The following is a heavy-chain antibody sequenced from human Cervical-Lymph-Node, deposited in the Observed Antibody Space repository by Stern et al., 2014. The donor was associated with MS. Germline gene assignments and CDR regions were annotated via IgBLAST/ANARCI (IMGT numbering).Heavy chain of an antibody. D-gene: IGHD4-23*01. CDR3: ARLSTVVDY. CDR1: GDSISSYY. J-gene: IGHJ4*02. V-gene: IGHV4-59*08. Sequence: VQLEESGPGLVKPSETLSLTCTVSGDSISSYYWSWIRQPPGKGLEWVGHVYYSGPPSSNPSPTGRVPISVDTSKKQFSLKLTSVTAADTAVYYCARLSTVVDYWGQGTLVTVSS. CDR2: VYYSGPP.